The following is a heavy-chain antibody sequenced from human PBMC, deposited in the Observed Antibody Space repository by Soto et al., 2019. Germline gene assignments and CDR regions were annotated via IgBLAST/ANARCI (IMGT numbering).Heavy chain of an antibody. Sequence: ASVKVSCKASGYTFTSTYMHWMRQAPGQGLEWMGWIYIDDTKYAQNFQGRVTMTTDTSTSTVYMELRSLRSDDTAVYYCARDRDWNLDDWGQGTPVTVSS. CDR2: IYIDDT. V-gene: IGHV1-18*01. D-gene: IGHD1-1*01. CDR1: GYTFTSTY. J-gene: IGHJ4*02. CDR3: ARDRDWNLDD.